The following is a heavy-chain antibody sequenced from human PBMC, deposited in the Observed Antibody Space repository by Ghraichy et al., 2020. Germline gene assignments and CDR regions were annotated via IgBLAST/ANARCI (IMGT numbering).Heavy chain of an antibody. CDR1: GFTFNSFW. CDR2: IKQDGSER. CDR3: ARLHSSPYYGDPFDF. Sequence: GESLNISCAASGFTFNSFWMSWVRQAPGKGLEFVANIKQDGSERYYVDSVKGRFTISRDNGKNSLYLQMNGLRVEDTAVYYCARLHSSPYYGDPFDFWGQGTIVTVSS. D-gene: IGHD3-22*01. V-gene: IGHV3-7*03. J-gene: IGHJ3*01.